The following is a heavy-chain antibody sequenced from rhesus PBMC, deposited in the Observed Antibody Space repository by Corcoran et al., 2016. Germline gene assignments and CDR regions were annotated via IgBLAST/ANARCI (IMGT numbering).Heavy chain of an antibody. V-gene: IGHV4-80*01. J-gene: IGHJ4*01. Sequence: QVQLQESGPGLVKPSETLSLTCAVSGGSFSSYWWSWIRQPPGKGLEWIGEINGNSGRTNYNPSLKSRVTISKDASKSQFSLKRSSVAAADTAVYYCARQGIFDYWGQGVLVTVSS. D-gene: IGHD5-42*01. CDR3: ARQGIFDY. CDR2: INGNSGRT. CDR1: GGSFSSYW.